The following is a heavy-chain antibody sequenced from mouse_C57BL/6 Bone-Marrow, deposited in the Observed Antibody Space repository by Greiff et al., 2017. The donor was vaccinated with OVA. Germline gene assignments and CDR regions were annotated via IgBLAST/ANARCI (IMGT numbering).Heavy chain of an antibody. Sequence: QVQLQQSGAELVRPGASVTLSCKASGYTFTDYEMHWVKQTPVHGLEWIGAIDPETGGTAYNQKFKGKAILTADKSSSTAYMELRSLTSEDSAVYYCTRSYSNYGDFDYWVQGTTLTVSS. J-gene: IGHJ2*01. CDR1: GYTFTDYE. CDR3: TRSYSNYGDFDY. D-gene: IGHD2-5*01. CDR2: IDPETGGT. V-gene: IGHV1-15*01.